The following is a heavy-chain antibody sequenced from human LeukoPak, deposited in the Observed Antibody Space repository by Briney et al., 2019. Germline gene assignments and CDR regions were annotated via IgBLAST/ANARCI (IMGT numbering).Heavy chain of an antibody. J-gene: IGHJ5*02. CDR2: INSDGSST. D-gene: IGHD3-10*01. CDR1: GFTFSSSW. V-gene: IGHV3-74*01. CDR3: ARVQYYGSGSYYNWFDP. Sequence: GGSLRLSCAASGFTFSSSWMHWVRQAPGKGLVWVSRINSDGSSTTYADSVKGRFTISKDNAKNTLYLQMNSLRAEDTAVYYCARVQYYGSGSYYNWFDPWGQGTLVTVSS.